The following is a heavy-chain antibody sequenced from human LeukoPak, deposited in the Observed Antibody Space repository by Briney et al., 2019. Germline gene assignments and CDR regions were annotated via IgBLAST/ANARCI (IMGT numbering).Heavy chain of an antibody. V-gene: IGHV1-69*13. D-gene: IGHD6-6*01. CDR3: AREGAARRWYYYGTDV. CDR1: GGTFSSYA. J-gene: IGHJ6*02. CDR2: IIPIFGTA. Sequence: SVKVSCKASGGTFSSYAISWVRQAPGQGLEWMGGIIPIFGTANYAQKFQGRVTITADESTSTAYMELSSLRSEDTAVYYCAREGAARRWYYYGTDVWGQGTTVTVSS.